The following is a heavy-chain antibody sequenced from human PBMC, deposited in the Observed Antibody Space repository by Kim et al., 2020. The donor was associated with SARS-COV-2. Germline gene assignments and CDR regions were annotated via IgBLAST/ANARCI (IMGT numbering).Heavy chain of an antibody. Sequence: GGSLRLSCAASGFTFSSYGMHWVRQAPGKGLEWVAVIWYDGSNKYYADPVKGRFTISRDNSKNTLYLQMNSLRAEDTAVYYCARNIYGDWYFDLWGRGTLVTVSS. V-gene: IGHV3-33*01. D-gene: IGHD4-17*01. CDR2: IWYDGSNK. CDR1: GFTFSSYG. CDR3: ARNIYGDWYFDL. J-gene: IGHJ2*01.